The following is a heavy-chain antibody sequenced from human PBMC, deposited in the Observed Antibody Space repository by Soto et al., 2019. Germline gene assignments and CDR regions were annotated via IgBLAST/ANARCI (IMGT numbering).Heavy chain of an antibody. CDR2: IIPILGTA. CDR3: ARGAYCSSTSCYVYSYFGMDV. J-gene: IGHJ6*02. D-gene: IGHD2-2*01. V-gene: IGHV1-69*01. CDR1: GGTFSSYA. Sequence: QVQLVQSGAEVKKPGSSVKLSCKTSGGTFSSYAISWVRQAPGLGLEWMGGIIPILGTANYAQKFQGRVTITEGETTSTQYMGLSSLRSEDKAVYYCARGAYCSSTSCYVYSYFGMDVWGPGTPVNVSS.